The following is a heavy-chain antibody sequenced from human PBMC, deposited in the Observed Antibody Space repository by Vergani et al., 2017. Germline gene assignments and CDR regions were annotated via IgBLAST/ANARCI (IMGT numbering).Heavy chain of an antibody. V-gene: IGHV1-46*03. D-gene: IGHD3-9*01. CDR3: ARGDYGIVTGYRY. CDR1: GYTFSNYY. CDR2: INPSGGHT. Sequence: QVQVVQSGAEVKKSGASVKVSCKTSGYTFSNYYMHWVRQAPGQGLEWMGIINPSGGHTNYAQKFQGRVTMTRDTSTSTVYMELSSLGSEDTAIYYCARGDYGIVTGYRYWGQGTLVTVSA. J-gene: IGHJ4*01.